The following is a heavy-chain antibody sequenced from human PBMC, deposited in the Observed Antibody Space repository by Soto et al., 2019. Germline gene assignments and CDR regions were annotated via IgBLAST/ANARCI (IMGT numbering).Heavy chain of an antibody. CDR1: GYTFTSYD. Sequence: ASVKVSCKASGYTFTSYDINWVRQATGQGLEWMGWMNPNSGNTGYAQKFQGRVTMTRNTSISTAYMELSSLRSEDTAVYYCAIYGDYSYYYYGMDVWGQGTTVTVSS. J-gene: IGHJ6*02. CDR2: MNPNSGNT. D-gene: IGHD4-17*01. CDR3: AIYGDYSYYYYGMDV. V-gene: IGHV1-8*01.